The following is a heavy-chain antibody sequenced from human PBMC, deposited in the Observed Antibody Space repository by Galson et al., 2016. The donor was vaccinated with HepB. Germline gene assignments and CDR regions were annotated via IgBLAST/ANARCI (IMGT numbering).Heavy chain of an antibody. V-gene: IGHV4-34*01. D-gene: IGHD2-15*01. CDR2: INHTGNT. CDR1: GGSLSAYY. CDR3: ASGFCSGGSCYSGAFAI. J-gene: IGHJ3*02. Sequence: SETLSLTCAVHGGSLSAYYWNWIRQAPGKGLEWIGEINHTGNTDYNPSLKRRVTVSVDTSNMQFSLNLNSVIAADTAVYFCASGFCSGGSCYSGAFAIWSQGTLVTVSA.